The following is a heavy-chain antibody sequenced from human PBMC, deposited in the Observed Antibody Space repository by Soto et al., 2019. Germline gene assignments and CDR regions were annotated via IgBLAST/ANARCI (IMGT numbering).Heavy chain of an antibody. CDR2: TIPIFGTA. V-gene: IGHV1-69*01. J-gene: IGHJ3*02. D-gene: IGHD3-22*01. Sequence: QVQLVQSGAEVKKTGSSVKVSCKASGGTFTNYAISWVRQAPGQGLEWMGGTIPIFGTANYAQKFQGRVTITADESTSTAYMELSSLRSEDKAVYYCARRLDDYDSSGYSHDAFDIWGQGTMVTVSS. CDR3: ARRLDDYDSSGYSHDAFDI. CDR1: GGTFTNYA.